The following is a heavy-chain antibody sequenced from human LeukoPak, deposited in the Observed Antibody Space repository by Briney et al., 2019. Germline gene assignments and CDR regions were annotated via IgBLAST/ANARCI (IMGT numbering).Heavy chain of an antibody. V-gene: IGHV3-23*01. Sequence: PGGSLRLSCAASGFNFSNYAMSWVRQAPGKGLEWVSVISGSGVSTYYADSVKGRFTISRDNAKNSLYLQMNSLRAEDTAVYYCAREAYGSGNYPFDFWGQGTLVTVSS. CDR3: AREAYGSGNYPFDF. CDR2: ISGSGVST. CDR1: GFNFSNYA. D-gene: IGHD3-10*01. J-gene: IGHJ4*02.